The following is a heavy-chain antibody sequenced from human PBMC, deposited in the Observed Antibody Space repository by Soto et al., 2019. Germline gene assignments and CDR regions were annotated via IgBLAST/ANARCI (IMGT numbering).Heavy chain of an antibody. CDR1: GGSISSSNW. Sequence: PSETLSLTCAVSGGSISSSNWWSWVRQPPGKGLEWIGEIYHSGSTNYNPSLKSRVTISVDKSKNQFSLKLSSVTAADTAVYYCARSVVVVPAATTAAFDICGQGKMVTVSS. D-gene: IGHD2-2*01. V-gene: IGHV4-4*02. CDR3: ARSVVVVPAATTAAFDI. J-gene: IGHJ3*02. CDR2: IYHSGST.